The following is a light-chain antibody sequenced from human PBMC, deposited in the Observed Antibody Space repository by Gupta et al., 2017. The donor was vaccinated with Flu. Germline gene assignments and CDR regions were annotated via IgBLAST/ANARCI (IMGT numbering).Light chain of an antibody. CDR1: QSIGIN. CDR3: QQSYSGLA. V-gene: IGKV1-39*01. J-gene: IGKJ4*01. Sequence: SPSSRSSSVGDGFTLTCRASQSIGINLNWYQQRPGKAPHLLIYSASLLESGVPSRFTGTGSGTDFALTITRLRPEDSATYYCQQSYSGLAFGGGAKVEIK. CDR2: SAS.